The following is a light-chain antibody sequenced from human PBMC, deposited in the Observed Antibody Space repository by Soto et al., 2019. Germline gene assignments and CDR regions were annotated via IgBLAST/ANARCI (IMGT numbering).Light chain of an antibody. CDR3: QQYGTSPPYT. J-gene: IGKJ2*01. CDR1: QSLSSNY. Sequence: DIVLTQSPGTLSLSPGERATLSCRASQSLSSNYLAWYQQKPGQAPRVLIYGASSRATGIPDRFSGSGSGTDFTLTISRLEPEDSAVYYCQQYGTSPPYTFGQGTKLEIK. CDR2: GAS. V-gene: IGKV3-20*01.